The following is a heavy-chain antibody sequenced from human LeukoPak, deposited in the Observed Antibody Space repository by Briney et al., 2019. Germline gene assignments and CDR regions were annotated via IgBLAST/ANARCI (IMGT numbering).Heavy chain of an antibody. Sequence: GRSLRLSCAASGFTFSSYGMHWVRQAPGKGLEWVAVIWYDGSNKYYADSVKGRFTISRDNSKNTLYLLMNSLRAEDTAVYYCARSYYDVLTGYGEVDYWGQGTLVTVSS. J-gene: IGHJ4*02. D-gene: IGHD3-9*01. CDR1: GFTFSSYG. CDR2: IWYDGSNK. V-gene: IGHV3-33*03. CDR3: ARSYYDVLTGYGEVDY.